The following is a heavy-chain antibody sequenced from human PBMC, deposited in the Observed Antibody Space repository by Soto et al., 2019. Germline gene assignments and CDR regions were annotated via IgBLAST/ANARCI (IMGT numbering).Heavy chain of an antibody. CDR3: AKDIVVVVEAIFLFDA. V-gene: IGHV3-23*01. D-gene: IGHD2-15*01. CDR2: ISGSGGST. Sequence: GGSPRLSCAASGFTFSSYAMSWVRQAPGKGLEWVSAISGSGGSTYYADSVKGRFTISRDNSKNTLYLQMNSLRAEDTAGEYCAKDIVVVVEAIFLFDAWRQGT. CDR1: GFTFSSYA. J-gene: IGHJ4*02.